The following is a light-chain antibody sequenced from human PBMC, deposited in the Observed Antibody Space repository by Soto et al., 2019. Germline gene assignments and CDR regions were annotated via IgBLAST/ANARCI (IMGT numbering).Light chain of an antibody. J-gene: IGLJ1*01. CDR3: CSYTSSSPYV. CDR2: QVS. V-gene: IGLV2-14*01. Sequence: QSALTQPASVSGSPGQSITISCTGTSSDLGGYNFVSWYQHHPGKAPKLMIYQVSNRPSGVSNRFSGSKSGNTASLTISGLHAEDEADYYCCSYTSSSPYVFGTGTKLTVL. CDR1: SSDLGGYNF.